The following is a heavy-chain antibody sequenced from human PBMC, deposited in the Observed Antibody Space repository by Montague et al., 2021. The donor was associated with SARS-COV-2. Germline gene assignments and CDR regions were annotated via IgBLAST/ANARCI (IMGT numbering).Heavy chain of an antibody. D-gene: IGHD6-19*01. CDR3: ARGSGWMGNAFDI. J-gene: IGHJ3*02. CDR2: IYYSGST. CDR1: GGSISSYY. V-gene: IGHV4-59*01. Sequence: SETLSLTCTVSGGSISSYYWSWILQPPGKGLEWIGYIYYSGSTNYNPSLKSRVTISVDTSKNQFSLKLSSVTAADTAVYYCARGSGWMGNAFDIWGQGTMFTVSS.